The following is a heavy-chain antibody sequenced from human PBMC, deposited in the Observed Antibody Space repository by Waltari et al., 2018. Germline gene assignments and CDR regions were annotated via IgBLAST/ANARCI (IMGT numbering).Heavy chain of an antibody. CDR2: IIPIFGTA. D-gene: IGHD3-22*01. CDR3: AIPLGSTYYDSSGYYRNYGMDV. V-gene: IGHV1-69*13. CDR1: GGTFSSYA. J-gene: IGHJ6*02. Sequence: QVQLVQSGAEVKKPGSSVKVSCKASGGTFSSYAISWVRQAPGQGLEWRGGIIPIFGTANYAQKFQGRVTITADESTSTAYMELSSLRSEDTAVYYCAIPLGSTYYDSSGYYRNYGMDVWGQGTTVTVSS.